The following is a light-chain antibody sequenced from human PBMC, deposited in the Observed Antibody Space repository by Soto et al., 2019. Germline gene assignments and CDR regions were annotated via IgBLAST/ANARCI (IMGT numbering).Light chain of an antibody. V-gene: IGLV2-14*01. CDR3: SSYTRSSTLYV. J-gene: IGLJ1*01. CDR2: EVS. CDR1: SSDVGGYNY. Sequence: QSALTQPASVSGSPGQSITISCTGTSSDVGGYNYVSWYQQHPGKAPKLMIYEVSNRPSGVSNRFSGSKSGNTASLTISGHETDNEADEYCSSYTRSSTLYVFATGTKVTVL.